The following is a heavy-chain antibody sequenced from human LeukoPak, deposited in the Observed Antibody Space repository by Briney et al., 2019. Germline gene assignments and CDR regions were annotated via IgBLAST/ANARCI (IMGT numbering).Heavy chain of an antibody. CDR2: IYYSGST. D-gene: IGHD6-13*01. CDR1: GGSISSGGYY. J-gene: IGHJ4*02. V-gene: IGHV4-31*01. Sequence: PSQTLSLTCTVSGGSISSGGYYWSWIRQHPGKGLEWIGYIYYSGSTYYNPSLKSQVTISVDTSKNQFSLKLSSVTAADTAVYYCARVPSVAAAESFDYWGQGTLVTVSS. CDR3: ARVPSVAAAESFDY.